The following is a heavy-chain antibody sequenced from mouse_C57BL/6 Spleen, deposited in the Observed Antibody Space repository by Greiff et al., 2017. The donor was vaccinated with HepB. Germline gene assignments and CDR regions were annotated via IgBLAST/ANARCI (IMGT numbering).Heavy chain of an antibody. V-gene: IGHV5-9-1*02. Sequence: EVQLVESGEGLVKPGGSLKLSCAASGFTFSSYAMSWVRQTPEKRLEWVAYISSGGDYIYYADTVKGRFTISRDNARNTLYLQMSSLKSEDTAMYYCTREPYYSNYVGSYWYFDVWGTGTTVTVSS. J-gene: IGHJ1*03. CDR2: ISSGGDYI. CDR3: TREPYYSNYVGSYWYFDV. CDR1: GFTFSSYA. D-gene: IGHD2-5*01.